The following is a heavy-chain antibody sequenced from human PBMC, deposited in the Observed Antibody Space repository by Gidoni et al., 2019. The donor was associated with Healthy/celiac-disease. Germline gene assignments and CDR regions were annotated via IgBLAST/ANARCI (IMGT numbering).Heavy chain of an antibody. CDR2: IYYSGST. Sequence: GWIRQPPGKGLEWIGSIYYSGSTYYNPSLKSRVTISVDTSKNQFSLKLSSVTAADTAVYYCASDSSGFLAFDIWGQGTMVTVSS. CDR3: ASDSSGFLAFDI. D-gene: IGHD3-22*01. J-gene: IGHJ3*02. V-gene: IGHV4-39*01.